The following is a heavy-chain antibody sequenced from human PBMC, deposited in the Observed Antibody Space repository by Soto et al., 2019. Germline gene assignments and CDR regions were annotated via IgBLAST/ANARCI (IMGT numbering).Heavy chain of an antibody. D-gene: IGHD6-19*01. CDR3: ARGAWSTSLSPYSCGWTLLRY. CDR2: INHSGST. J-gene: IGHJ4*02. CDR1: GGSFSGYY. V-gene: IGHV4-34*01. Sequence: QVQLQQWGAGLLKPSETLSLTCAVYGGSFSGYYWSWIRQPPGKGLEWIGEINHSGSTNYNPSLNSLLTISVDTSKNQFSLELSSVTAADTAVYYCARGAWSTSLSPYSCGWTLLRYWGQGTLVTVSS.